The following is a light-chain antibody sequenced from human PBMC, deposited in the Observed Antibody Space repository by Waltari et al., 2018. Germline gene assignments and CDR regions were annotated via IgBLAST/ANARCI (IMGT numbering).Light chain of an antibody. CDR3: QQYGSSIMYT. CDR2: GAS. Sequence: VLTQSPGTLSLSPGERATLSCRASQSLTKRYLAWYQQKPGQAPRLLIYGASSRAAGIPDRFSGSGSGTDVTLTISRLAPEDSAVYYCQQYGSSIMYTFGQGTKLEIK. CDR1: QSLTKRY. J-gene: IGKJ2*01. V-gene: IGKV3-20*01.